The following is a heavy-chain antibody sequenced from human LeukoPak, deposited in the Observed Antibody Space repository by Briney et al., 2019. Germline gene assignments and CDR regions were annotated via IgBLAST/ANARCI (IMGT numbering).Heavy chain of an antibody. D-gene: IGHD3-22*01. CDR3: ARSSGYYSY. CDR2: INHSGST. Sequence: SETLSLTCAVYGGSFSGYYWSWFRQPPGKGLEWVGEINHSGSTNYNPSLQSRVTIAVDASKNQFSLKLSSVTAADTAVYYCARSSGYYSYWGQGTLVTVS. J-gene: IGHJ4*02. V-gene: IGHV4-34*01. CDR1: GGSFSGYY.